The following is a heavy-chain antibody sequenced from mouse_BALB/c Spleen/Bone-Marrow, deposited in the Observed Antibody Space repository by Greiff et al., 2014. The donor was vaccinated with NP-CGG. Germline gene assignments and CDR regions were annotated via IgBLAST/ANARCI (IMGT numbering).Heavy chain of an antibody. D-gene: IGHD4-1*01. CDR1: GFNVKDTY. CDR2: IDPANGNT. V-gene: IGHV14-3*02. J-gene: IGHJ4*01. Sequence: EVQLQESGAELVKPGASVKLSCTASGFNVKDTYMHWVKQRPEQGLEWIGRIDPANGNTKYDPKFQGKATITADTSSNTAYLQLSSLTSEDTAVYYCARWEYYAMDYWGQGTSVTVSS. CDR3: ARWEYYAMDY.